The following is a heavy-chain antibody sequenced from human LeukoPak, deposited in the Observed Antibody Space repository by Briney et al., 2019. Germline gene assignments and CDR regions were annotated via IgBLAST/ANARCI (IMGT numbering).Heavy chain of an antibody. V-gene: IGHV4-34*08. CDR1: GFTFSSYA. D-gene: IGHD6-19*01. CDR2: INHSGST. CDR3: ANNIAVGIDY. Sequence: GSLRLSCAASGFTFSSYAMSWIRQPPGKGLEWIGEINHSGSTNYNPSLKSRVTISVDTSKNQFSLKLSSVTAADTAVYYCANNIAVGIDYWGQGTLVTVSS. J-gene: IGHJ4*02.